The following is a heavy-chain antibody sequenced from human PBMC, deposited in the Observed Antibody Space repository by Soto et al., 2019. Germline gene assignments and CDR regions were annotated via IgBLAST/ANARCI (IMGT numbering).Heavy chain of an antibody. V-gene: IGHV4-39*01. D-gene: IGHD6-19*01. J-gene: IGHJ4*02. Sequence: TLSLTCTVSGASISSSSYSWGWIRQPPGKGLEWIGNIYYSGSTYYNPSLRSRVTISVDTSKNQFSLKLSSVTAADTAVYYCARHRAIAVTKIDYWGQGTLVTVSS. CDR3: ARHRAIAVTKIDY. CDR2: IYYSGST. CDR1: GASISSSSYS.